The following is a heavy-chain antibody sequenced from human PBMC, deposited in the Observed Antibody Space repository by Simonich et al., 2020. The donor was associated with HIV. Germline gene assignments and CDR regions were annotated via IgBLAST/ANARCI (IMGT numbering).Heavy chain of an antibody. CDR1: GGSISSSSYY. Sequence: QLQLQESGPGLVKPSETLSLTCTVSGGSISSSSYYWGWIPQPPGKGLEWIGIIFYSGSTYYNPSLKRRVTISVDTSKNQFSLKRSSVTAADTAVYYCARLHFEVWFDPWGQGTLVTVSS. J-gene: IGHJ5*02. V-gene: IGHV4-39*01. D-gene: IGHD3-3*02. CDR3: ARLHFEVWFDP. CDR2: IFYSGST.